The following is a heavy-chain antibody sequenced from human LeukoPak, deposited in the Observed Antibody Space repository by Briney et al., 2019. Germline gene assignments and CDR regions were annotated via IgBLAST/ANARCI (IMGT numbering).Heavy chain of an antibody. CDR2: ISSSGSTI. CDR1: GFTFSDYY. V-gene: IGHV3-11*01. CDR3: ARSGITGTTSDY. D-gene: IGHD1-20*01. J-gene: IGHJ4*02. Sequence: GRSLRLSCAASGFTFSDYYMSWISQAPGKGMEWDSYISSSGSTIYYADSVKGRFTISRDNAKNSLYLQMNSLRAEDTAVYYCARSGITGTTSDYWGQGTLVTVSS.